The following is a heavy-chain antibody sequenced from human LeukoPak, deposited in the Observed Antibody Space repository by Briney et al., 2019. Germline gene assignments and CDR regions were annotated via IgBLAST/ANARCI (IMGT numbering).Heavy chain of an antibody. Sequence: GESLKISCEGSEYTFTTQWIGWVRQLPGKGLECLGIIYPGDSDTRYSPSFEGEGLVTISVDKSINTAYLQWSSLKASDTAIYYCARLVEYQMQYYFDYWGQGTLVAVSS. V-gene: IGHV5-51*01. J-gene: IGHJ4*02. CDR3: ARLVEYQMQYYFDY. D-gene: IGHD2-2*01. CDR1: EYTFTTQW. CDR2: IYPGDSDT.